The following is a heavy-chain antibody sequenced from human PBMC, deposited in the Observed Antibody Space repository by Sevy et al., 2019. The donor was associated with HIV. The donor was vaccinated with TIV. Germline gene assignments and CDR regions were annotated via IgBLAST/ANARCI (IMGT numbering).Heavy chain of an antibody. D-gene: IGHD3-3*01. V-gene: IGHV3-7*01. Sequence: GESLKISCAASGFTFSSYSMNWVRQAPGKGLEWVATIKQDESEKYYVDSVKGRFAISRDNVKNSVSLQMNGLRVEDTALYYCAREVGGFNWRPYYFDSWGQGTLVTVSS. CDR1: GFTFSSYS. J-gene: IGHJ4*02. CDR2: IKQDESEK. CDR3: AREVGGFNWRPYYFDS.